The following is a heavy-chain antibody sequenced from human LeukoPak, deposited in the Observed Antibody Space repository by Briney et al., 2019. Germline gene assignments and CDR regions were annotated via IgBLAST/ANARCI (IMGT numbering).Heavy chain of an antibody. J-gene: IGHJ4*02. V-gene: IGHV1-2*02. D-gene: IGHD3-9*01. Sequence: SVKVSCLASGYTFTGYYMLWVRQAPGQGLEWMGWINPNSGGTNYAQKFQGRVTMNKDTYISTGYMELSRLRSDDTAVYYCASDLPWYILTGYYSIAEIWGQGALVTVSS. CDR2: INPNSGGT. CDR1: GYTFTGYY. CDR3: ASDLPWYILTGYYSIAEI.